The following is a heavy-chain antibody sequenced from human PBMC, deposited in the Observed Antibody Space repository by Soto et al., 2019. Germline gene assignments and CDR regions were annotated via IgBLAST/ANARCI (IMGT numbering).Heavy chain of an antibody. CDR1: GSSISSGDYF. CDR2: IYYSGST. J-gene: IGHJ2*01. CDR3: ARVVGGLYFDL. D-gene: IGHD1-26*01. Sequence: QVQLQESGPGLVKPSETLSLTCTVSGSSISSGDYFWNWIRQPPGEGLEWIGYIYYSGSTYFSPSLKSRFSMSLDFSRNQFSLQLSSVTAADAAIYYCARVVGGLYFDLWGRGTMVTVSS. V-gene: IGHV4-30-4*01.